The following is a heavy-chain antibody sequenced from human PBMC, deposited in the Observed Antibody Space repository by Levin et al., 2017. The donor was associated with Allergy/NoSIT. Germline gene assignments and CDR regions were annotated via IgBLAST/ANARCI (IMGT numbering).Heavy chain of an antibody. V-gene: IGHV4-31*03. J-gene: IGHJ5*02. Sequence: LRLSCTVSGGSISSGGYYWSWIRQHPGKGLEWIGYIYYSGSTYYNPSLKSRVTISVDTSKNQFSLKLSSVTAADTAVYYCAKAKRVGLWDPWGQGTLVTVSS. D-gene: IGHD3-10*01. CDR3: AKAKRVGLWDP. CDR1: GGSISSGGYY. CDR2: IYYSGST.